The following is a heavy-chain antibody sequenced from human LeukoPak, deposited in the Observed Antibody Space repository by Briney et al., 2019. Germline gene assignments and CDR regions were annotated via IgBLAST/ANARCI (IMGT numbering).Heavy chain of an antibody. D-gene: IGHD2-15*01. CDR1: GGSFSGYY. Sequence: SETLSLTCAVYGGSFSGYYWSWIRQPPGKGLEWIGEINHSGSTNYNPSLKSRVTISVDTSKNQFSLKLSSVTAADTAVYYRARRVVVVAAIHSWFDPWGQGTLVTVSS. CDR3: ARRVVVVAAIHSWFDP. J-gene: IGHJ5*02. CDR2: INHSGST. V-gene: IGHV4-34*01.